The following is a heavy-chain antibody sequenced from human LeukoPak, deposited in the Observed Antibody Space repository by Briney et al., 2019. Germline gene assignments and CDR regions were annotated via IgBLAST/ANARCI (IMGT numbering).Heavy chain of an antibody. CDR1: GFTFSSYS. CDR2: ISSSSSTI. J-gene: IGHJ4*02. V-gene: IGHV3-48*04. CDR3: ARDGRIGYCSGGSCFHFDY. Sequence: GGSLRLSCTASGFTFSSYSMNWVRQAPGKGLEWVSYISSSSSTIYYADSVKGRFTISRDNAKNSLYLQMNSLRAEDTAVYYCARDGRIGYCSGGSCFHFDYWGQGTLVTVPS. D-gene: IGHD2-15*01.